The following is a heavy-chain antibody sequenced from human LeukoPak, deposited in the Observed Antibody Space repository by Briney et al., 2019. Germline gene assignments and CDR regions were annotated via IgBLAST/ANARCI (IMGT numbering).Heavy chain of an antibody. CDR1: GFTFSSYR. CDR3: TIRIYSGAFDI. Sequence: GGSLRLSCAGSGFTFSSYRMSWVRQAPGKGLEWVSSISSGSIYIDLADPLMGRFTISRDDAKNPLYLQMNSLRAEDTAVYYCTIRIYSGAFDIWGQGTMVTVSS. J-gene: IGHJ3*02. V-gene: IGHV3-21*01. CDR2: ISSGSIYI. D-gene: IGHD2-21*01.